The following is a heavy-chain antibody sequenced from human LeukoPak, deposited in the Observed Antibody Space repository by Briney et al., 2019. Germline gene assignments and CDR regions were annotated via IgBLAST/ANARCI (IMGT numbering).Heavy chain of an antibody. Sequence: SVKVSCKASGGTFSSYAISWVRQAPGPGLEWMGGIIPIFGTANYARKFQGRVTITADESTSTAYMELSSLRSEDTAVYYCASRYFTIYTSGFDYWGQGTLVTVSS. CDR2: IIPIFGTA. CDR3: ASRYFTIYTSGFDY. CDR1: GGTFSSYA. J-gene: IGHJ4*02. D-gene: IGHD2/OR15-2a*01. V-gene: IGHV1-69*01.